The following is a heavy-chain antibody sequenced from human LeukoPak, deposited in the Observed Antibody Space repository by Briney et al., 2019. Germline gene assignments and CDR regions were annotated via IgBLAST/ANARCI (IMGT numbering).Heavy chain of an antibody. D-gene: IGHD3-10*01. CDR3: AREVTMGFGELFLGYYYGMDV. J-gene: IGHJ6*04. CDR1: GFTFSSYS. Sequence: GGSLRLSCAASGFTFSSYSMNWVRQAPGKGREWVSSISSSRSYIYYADSVKGRFTISRDNAKNSLYLQMNSLRAEDTAVYYCAREVTMGFGELFLGYYYGMDVWGKGTTVTVSS. CDR2: ISSSRSYI. V-gene: IGHV3-21*01.